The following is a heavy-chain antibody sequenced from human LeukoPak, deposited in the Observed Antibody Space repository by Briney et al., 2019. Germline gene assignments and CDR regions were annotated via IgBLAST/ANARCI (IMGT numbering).Heavy chain of an antibody. CDR1: GGSISSSSYY. V-gene: IGHV4-39*07. Sequence: SETLSLTCTVSGGSISSSSYYWGWIRQPPGKGLEWIGSIYYSGSTYYNPSLKSRVTISVDTSKNQFSLKLSSVSAADTAVYYCARVYYRRSYDYWYFDLWGRGTLVTVSS. CDR2: IYYSGST. CDR3: ARVYYRRSYDYWYFDL. D-gene: IGHD1-26*01. J-gene: IGHJ2*01.